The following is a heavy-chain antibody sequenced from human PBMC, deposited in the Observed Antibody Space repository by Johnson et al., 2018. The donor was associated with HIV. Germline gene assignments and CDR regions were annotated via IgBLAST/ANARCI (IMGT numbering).Heavy chain of an antibody. CDR2: IKSKTDGGTT. D-gene: IGHD3-22*01. J-gene: IGHJ3*02. Sequence: VQLVESGGGLVKPGGSLRLSCAASGFTFSNAWMSWVRQAPGKGLEWVGRIKSKTDGGTTDYAAPVKGRFTILRDDSKNTLYLQMNSLRADDTAVYFCTRGEGEYFYDSSGYYHRPDDAFEIWGQGTMVTVSS. CDR3: TRGEGEYFYDSSGYYHRPDDAFEI. V-gene: IGHV3-15*01. CDR1: GFTFSNAW.